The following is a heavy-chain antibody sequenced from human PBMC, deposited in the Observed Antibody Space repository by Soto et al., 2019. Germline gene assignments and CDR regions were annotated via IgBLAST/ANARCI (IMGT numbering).Heavy chain of an antibody. CDR3: AKMREPWRYYFDY. CDR1: GFTFSSYA. Sequence: PGGSLRLSCAASGFTFSSYAMSWVRQAPGKGLEWVSAISGSGGSTYYADSVKGRSTISRDNSKNTLYLQMNSLRAEDTAVYYCAKMREPWRYYFDYWGQGTLVTVSS. D-gene: IGHD1-26*01. CDR2: ISGSGGST. V-gene: IGHV3-23*01. J-gene: IGHJ4*02.